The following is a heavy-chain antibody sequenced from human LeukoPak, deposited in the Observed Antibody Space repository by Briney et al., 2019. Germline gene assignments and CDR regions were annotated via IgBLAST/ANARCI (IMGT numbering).Heavy chain of an antibody. CDR1: GGSISSGGYY. J-gene: IGHJ6*03. CDR2: IYHSGST. CDR3: ARGAVDTAMVKTGYYYYMDV. V-gene: IGHV4-30-2*01. D-gene: IGHD5-18*01. Sequence: SQTLSLTCTVSGGSISSGGYYWSWIRQPPGKGLEWIGYIYHSGSTYYNPSLKSRVTISVDRSKNQFSLKLSSVTAADTAVYYCARGAVDTAMVKTGYYYYMDVWGKGTTVTVSS.